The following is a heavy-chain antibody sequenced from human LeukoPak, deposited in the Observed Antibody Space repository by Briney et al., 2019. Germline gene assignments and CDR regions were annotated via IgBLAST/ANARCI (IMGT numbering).Heavy chain of an antibody. D-gene: IGHD1-26*01. V-gene: IGHV3-9*03. CDR2: ISRNSDST. J-gene: IGHJ4*02. CDR3: VKDIGSGSYRYGGYFDY. CDR1: GFTFDDYA. Sequence: PGRSLRLSCAASGFTFDDYAMHRVRQAPGKGLEWVAGISRNSDSTGYADSVKGRFTISRDNAKNSLYLQMNSLRAEDMALYYCVKDIGSGSYRYGGYFDYWGQGTLVTVSS.